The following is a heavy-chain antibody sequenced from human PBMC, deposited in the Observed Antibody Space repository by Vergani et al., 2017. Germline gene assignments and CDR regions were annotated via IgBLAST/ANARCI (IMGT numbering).Heavy chain of an antibody. V-gene: IGHV3-21*01. CDR3: ASMDVDTAMAYVDD. Sequence: EVQLVESGGGLVKPGGSLRLSCAASGFTFSSYSMNWVRQAPGKGLEWVSSISSSSSYIYYADSVKGRFTISRDNAKNSLYLQMNSLRAEDTAVYYCASMDVDTAMAYVDDWGQGTLVTGSS. D-gene: IGHD5-18*01. J-gene: IGHJ4*02. CDR1: GFTFSSYS. CDR2: ISSSSSYI.